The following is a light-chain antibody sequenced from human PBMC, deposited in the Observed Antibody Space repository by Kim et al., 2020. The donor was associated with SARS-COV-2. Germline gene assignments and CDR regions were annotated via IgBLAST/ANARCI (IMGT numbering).Light chain of an antibody. J-gene: IGLJ2*01. V-gene: IGLV3-19*01. CDR3: KSRDTSGDRVV. CDR1: SLRTYY. Sequence: ALGPTVRITCQGDSLRTYYASWYQQKPGPAPALVIYAKNNRPSGIPDRFSGSTLGNTASLTITGAQAEDEADYYCKSRDTSGDRVVFGGGTQLTVL. CDR2: AKN.